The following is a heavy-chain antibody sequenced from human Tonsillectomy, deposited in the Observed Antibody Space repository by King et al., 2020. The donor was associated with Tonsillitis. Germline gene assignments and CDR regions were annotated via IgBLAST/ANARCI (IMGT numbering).Heavy chain of an antibody. CDR1: GYSFTSYW. CDR3: ARRGYCSSTNCSNNWFDP. D-gene: IGHD2-2*01. V-gene: IGHV5-51*03. J-gene: IGHJ5*02. Sequence: DVQLVQSGAEVKKPGASLKISCQVSGYSFTSYWIGWVRQMPGKGLEWMGIIYPDDSDTRYSPSFQGQVTISADKSINTAYLQWSSLKASDTAMYYCARRGYCSSTNCSNNWFDPWGQGTLVTVSS. CDR2: IYPDDSDT.